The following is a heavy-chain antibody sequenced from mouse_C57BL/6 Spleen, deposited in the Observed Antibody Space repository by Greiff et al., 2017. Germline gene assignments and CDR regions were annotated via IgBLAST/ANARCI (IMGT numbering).Heavy chain of an antibody. Sequence: QVHVKQPGAELVMPGASVKLSCKASGYTFTSYWMHWVKQRPGQGLEWIGEIDPSDSYTNYNQQFKGKSTLTVEKSSSTAYMQLSSLTSEDSAGYYCATTVVSHFDYWGQGTTLTVAS. CDR3: ATTVVSHFDY. CDR1: GYTFTSYW. D-gene: IGHD1-1*01. V-gene: IGHV1-69*01. J-gene: IGHJ2*01. CDR2: IDPSDSYT.